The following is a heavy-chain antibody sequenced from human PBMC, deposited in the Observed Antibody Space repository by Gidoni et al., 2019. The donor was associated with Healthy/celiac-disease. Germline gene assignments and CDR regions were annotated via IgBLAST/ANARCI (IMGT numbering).Heavy chain of an antibody. CDR3: ARDLSSVGAGIDY. D-gene: IGHD1-26*01. Sequence: VQLVESGGGLVQPGGSLRLSCAASGFTFSSYWMSWVRQAPGKGLEWVANIKQDGSEKYYVDSVKGRFTISRDNAKNSLYLQMNSLRAEDTAVYYCARDLSSVGAGIDYWGQGTLVTVSS. CDR1: GFTFSSYW. V-gene: IGHV3-7*01. CDR2: IKQDGSEK. J-gene: IGHJ4*02.